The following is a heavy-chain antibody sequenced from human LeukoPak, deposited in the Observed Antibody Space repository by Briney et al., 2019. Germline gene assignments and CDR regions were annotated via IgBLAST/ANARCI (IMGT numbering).Heavy chain of an antibody. CDR3: ARDVGYSNYVGAFDI. CDR2: FDPEDGET. J-gene: IGHJ3*02. CDR1: GYTLTELS. D-gene: IGHD4-11*01. Sequence: ASVKVTCKVSGYTLTELSMHWVRQAPGKGLEWMGGFDPEDGETIYAQKFQGRVTMTEDTSTDTAYMELSSLRSEDTAVYYCARDVGYSNYVGAFDIWGQGTMVTVSS. V-gene: IGHV1-24*01.